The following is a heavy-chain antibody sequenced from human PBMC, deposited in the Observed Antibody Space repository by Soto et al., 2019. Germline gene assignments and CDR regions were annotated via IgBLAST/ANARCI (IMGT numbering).Heavy chain of an antibody. D-gene: IGHD2-8*01. CDR2: ISYDGSDK. Sequence: QVQLVESGGGVVQPGRSLRLSCAASGFTFSIYGMHWIRQAPGRGLEWVAIISYDGSDKYYADSVKGRFTISRDNSKNTLYLQMNSLKVEDKDVYYCAKDPRMVYAKTPSFDFWGQGTLVTVSS. CDR1: GFTFSIYG. V-gene: IGHV3-30*18. J-gene: IGHJ4*02. CDR3: AKDPRMVYAKTPSFDF.